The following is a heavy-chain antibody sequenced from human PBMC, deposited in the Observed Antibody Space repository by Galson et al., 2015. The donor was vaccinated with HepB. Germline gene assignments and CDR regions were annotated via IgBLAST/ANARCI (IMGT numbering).Heavy chain of an antibody. CDR1: GFTFSSYS. CDR2: ISSSSSYI. CDR3: AGSQDFWSGYYTRRGNWFDP. D-gene: IGHD3-3*01. J-gene: IGHJ5*02. Sequence: SLRLSCAASGFTFSSYSMNWVRQAPGKGLEWVSSISSSSSYIYYADSVKGRFTISRDNAKNSLYLQMNSLRAEDTAVYYCAGSQDFWSGYYTRRGNWFDPWGQGTLVTVSS. V-gene: IGHV3-21*01.